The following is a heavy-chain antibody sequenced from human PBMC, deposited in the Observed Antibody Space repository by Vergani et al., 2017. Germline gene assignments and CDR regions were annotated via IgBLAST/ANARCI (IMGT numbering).Heavy chain of an antibody. J-gene: IGHJ2*01. V-gene: IGHV4-39*07. Sequence: QLQLQESGPGLVKPSETLSLTCTVSGGSISSSSYYWGWIRQPPGKGLEWIGSIYTSGSTNYNPSLKSRVTMSVDTSKNQLALKLSSVTAADTAVYYCARDAYYDFWSGYSVDWYFDLWGRGTLVTVSS. D-gene: IGHD3-3*01. CDR3: ARDAYYDFWSGYSVDWYFDL. CDR1: GGSISSSSYY. CDR2: IYTSGST.